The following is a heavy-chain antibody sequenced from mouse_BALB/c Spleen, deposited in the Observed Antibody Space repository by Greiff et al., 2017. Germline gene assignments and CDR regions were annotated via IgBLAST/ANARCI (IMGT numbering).Heavy chain of an antibody. D-gene: IGHD1-1*01. CDR2: ISSGSSTI. CDR3: ARNPTTVANFDY. Sequence: EVQGVESGGGLVQPGGSRKLSCAASGFTFSSFGMHWVRQAPEKGLEWVAYISSGSSTIYYADTVKGRFTISRDNPKNTLFLQMTSLRSEDTAMYYCARNPTTVANFDYWGQGTTLTVSS. J-gene: IGHJ2*01. V-gene: IGHV5-17*02. CDR1: GFTFSSFG.